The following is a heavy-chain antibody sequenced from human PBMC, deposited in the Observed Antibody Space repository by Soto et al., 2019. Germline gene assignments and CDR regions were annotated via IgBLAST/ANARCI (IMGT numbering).Heavy chain of an antibody. Sequence: EVQLLESGGGLVQPGGSLRLSCVVSGFTFTNYAMTWVRQAPGKGLEWVSAIDGSGGDTFYADSVKGRFTMSRDNSKNTLYLQMTSMSAEDTAVYHCAKGIGSGWYDWFDPWGQGTLVTVCS. V-gene: IGHV3-23*01. CDR3: AKGIGSGWYDWFDP. D-gene: IGHD6-19*01. CDR1: GFTFTNYA. CDR2: IDGSGGDT. J-gene: IGHJ5*02.